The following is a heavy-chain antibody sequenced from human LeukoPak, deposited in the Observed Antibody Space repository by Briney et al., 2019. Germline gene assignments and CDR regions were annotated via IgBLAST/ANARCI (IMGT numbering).Heavy chain of an antibody. V-gene: IGHV3-30-3*01. CDR3: ARDRDTAMGL. CDR1: GFTFSNYA. D-gene: IGHD5-18*01. Sequence: GGSLRLSCAASGFTFSNYAMHWVRKAPGKGLEWVAIISYDGNDKYYTDSVKGRFTISRDKSKNTLYLQMNSLRAEDTAVYYCARDRDTAMGLWGQGTLVTVSS. J-gene: IGHJ4*02. CDR2: ISYDGNDK.